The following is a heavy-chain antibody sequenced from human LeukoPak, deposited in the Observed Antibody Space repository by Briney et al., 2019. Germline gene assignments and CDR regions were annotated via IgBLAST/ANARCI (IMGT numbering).Heavy chain of an antibody. D-gene: IGHD2-15*01. Sequence: GGSLRLSCAASGFTFNDYAMHWVSQAPGKGLEWVSGISGSGTTTKYADSVKGRLTISRDNSKNTLYLQMNSLRAEDTAVYYCAKDQDCSGGSCRPDYWGQGTLVTVSS. J-gene: IGHJ4*02. CDR1: GFTFNDYA. CDR2: ISGSGTTT. V-gene: IGHV3-23*01. CDR3: AKDQDCSGGSCRPDY.